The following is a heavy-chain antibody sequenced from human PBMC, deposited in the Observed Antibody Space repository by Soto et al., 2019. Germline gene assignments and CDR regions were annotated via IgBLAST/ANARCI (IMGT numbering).Heavy chain of an antibody. V-gene: IGHV4-31*03. CDR3: AGGRWGWNRLDY. Sequence: QVQLQESGPGLVKPSQTLSLTCTVSGGSISSGGYYWSWIRQHPGKGLEWIGYIYYSGSTYYNPSLKSRVTISVDTSKNQFSLNLSSVTAADTAVYYCAGGRWGWNRLDYWGQGTLVTVSS. CDR2: IYYSGST. CDR1: GGSISSGGYY. J-gene: IGHJ4*02. D-gene: IGHD1-1*01.